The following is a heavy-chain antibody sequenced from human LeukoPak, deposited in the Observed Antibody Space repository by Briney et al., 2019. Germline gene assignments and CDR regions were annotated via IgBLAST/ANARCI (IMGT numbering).Heavy chain of an antibody. CDR2: INSDGSGT. Sequence: GGSLRLSCAASGFTFSSYWMHWVRQTPGKGLVWVSRINSDGSGTSYADSVKGRFTISRDNSKNTLFLQMNSLRAEDTAVYCCAKDPYYYDTSGYNGDYWGQGTLVTVSS. D-gene: IGHD3-22*01. J-gene: IGHJ4*02. CDR3: AKDPYYYDTSGYNGDY. V-gene: IGHV3-74*01. CDR1: GFTFSSYW.